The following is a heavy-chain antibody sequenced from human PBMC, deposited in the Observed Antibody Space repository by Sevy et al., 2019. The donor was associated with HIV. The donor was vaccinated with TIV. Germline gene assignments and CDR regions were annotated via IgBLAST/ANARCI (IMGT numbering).Heavy chain of an antibody. D-gene: IGHD3-3*01. CDR3: ARLSWFNEDDFWSGYPLY. J-gene: IGHJ4*02. CDR1: GGSISSSSYY. CDR2: IYYSGST. V-gene: IGHV4-39*01. Sequence: SETLSLTCTVSGGSISSSSYYWGWIRQPPGKGLEWIGSIYYSGSTYYNPSLKSRVTISVDTSKNQFPLKLSFVTAADTAVYFCARLSWFNEDDFWSGYPLYWGQGTLVTVSS.